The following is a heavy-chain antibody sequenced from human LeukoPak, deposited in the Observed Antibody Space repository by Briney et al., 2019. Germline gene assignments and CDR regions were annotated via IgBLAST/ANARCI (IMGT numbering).Heavy chain of an antibody. Sequence: GGSLRLSCAASGFTFSSYSMNWVRQAPGKGLEWVSSIRSSSSYVYYADSVKGRFTISRDNSKNTLYLQMNSLRAEDTAVYHCAEGAGVDYWGQGTLVTVSS. J-gene: IGHJ4*02. CDR2: IRSSSSYV. D-gene: IGHD6-19*01. CDR1: GFTFSSYS. V-gene: IGHV3-21*01. CDR3: AEGAGVDY.